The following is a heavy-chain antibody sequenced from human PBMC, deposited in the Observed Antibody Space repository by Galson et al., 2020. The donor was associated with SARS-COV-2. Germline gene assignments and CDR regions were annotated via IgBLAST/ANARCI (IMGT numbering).Heavy chain of an antibody. J-gene: IGHJ3*01. CDR1: GSTFDVYT. CDR3: AKEDGYDSSAYFLAEAFDV. CDR2: INLDGGST. Sequence: GESLKISCAASGSTFDVYTMHWVRQGPGKALEWVSLINLDGGSTFYADSVKGRFTISRDNSKSSLYLQMNSLRVEDTALYYCAKEDGYDSSAYFLAEAFDVWGQGTMVTVSS. D-gene: IGHD3-22*01. V-gene: IGHV3-43*01.